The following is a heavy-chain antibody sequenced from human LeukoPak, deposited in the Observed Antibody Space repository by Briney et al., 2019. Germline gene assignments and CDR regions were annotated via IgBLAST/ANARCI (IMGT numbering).Heavy chain of an antibody. CDR3: ARGKKLAAAGQYYYMDV. Sequence: GSSVKVSCKASGGTFSSYAISWVRQAPGQGLEWMGRIIPILGIANYAQKFQGRVTITTDESTSTAYMELSSLRSEDTAVYYCARGKKLAAAGQYYYMDVWGKGTTVTVSS. J-gene: IGHJ6*03. CDR1: GGTFSSYA. V-gene: IGHV1-69*04. CDR2: IIPILGIA. D-gene: IGHD6-13*01.